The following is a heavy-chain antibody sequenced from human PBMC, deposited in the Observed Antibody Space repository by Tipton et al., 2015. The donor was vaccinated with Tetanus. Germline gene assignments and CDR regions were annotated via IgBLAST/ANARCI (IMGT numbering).Heavy chain of an antibody. V-gene: IGHV4-30-4*02. CDR1: GASFSSGDYY. D-gene: IGHD2/OR15-2a*01. CDR3: ARAAGFLGLTHDF. Sequence: TLSLTCTVSGASFSSGDYYWSWIRKPPGKDLEWIGYIYQTGTTYYNLSLKGRVTISMDRSNTQFSLRLDSLTAADTAVYHCARAAGFLGLTHDFWGRGTLVSVSS. J-gene: IGHJ4*02. CDR2: IYQTGTT.